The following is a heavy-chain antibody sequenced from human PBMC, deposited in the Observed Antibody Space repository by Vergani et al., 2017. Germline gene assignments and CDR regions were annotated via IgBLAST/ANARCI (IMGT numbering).Heavy chain of an antibody. J-gene: IGHJ4*02. V-gene: IGHV3-30*02. CDR1: GFTFRIYG. CDR2: IRYDGTKR. D-gene: IGHD3-22*01. CDR3: AKDNVPGYYDSSGYCDY. Sequence: VLLVESGGGLVQPGGSLRLSCIASGFTFRIYGMHWVRQAPGKGLEWVAFIRYDGTKRFYGDSVKGRFTISRDNSKNTMFLQMNNLRAEDTAVYYCAKDNVPGYYDSSGYCDYWGQGTLVTVSS.